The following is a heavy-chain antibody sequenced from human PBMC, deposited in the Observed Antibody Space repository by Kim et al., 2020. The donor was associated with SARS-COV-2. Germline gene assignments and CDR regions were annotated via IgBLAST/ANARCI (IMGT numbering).Heavy chain of an antibody. J-gene: IGHJ4*02. D-gene: IGHD5-18*01. CDR1: GYTFTSYY. V-gene: IGHV1-46*01. Sequence: ASVKVSCKASGYTFTSYYMHWVRQAPGQGLEWMGIINPSGGSTCYAQKFQGRVTMTRDTSTSTVYMELSSLRSEDTAVYYCARVGVDTAMVGSLDYWGQGTLVTVSS. CDR2: INPSGGST. CDR3: ARVGVDTAMVGSLDY.